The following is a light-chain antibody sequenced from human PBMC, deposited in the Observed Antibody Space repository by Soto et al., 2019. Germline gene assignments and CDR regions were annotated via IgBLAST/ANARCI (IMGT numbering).Light chain of an antibody. CDR2: DAS. CDR3: QQYYSFSPWT. V-gene: IGKV1-5*01. CDR1: ESITPW. J-gene: IGKJ1*01. Sequence: DIQMTQSPSTLSASVGDRVTITCRASESITPWLAWYQRKPGRAPKLLIYDASTLESGVPSRFSGSGSGTEFTLTISSLQPDDFATYYCQQYYSFSPWTFGQGTKVEIK.